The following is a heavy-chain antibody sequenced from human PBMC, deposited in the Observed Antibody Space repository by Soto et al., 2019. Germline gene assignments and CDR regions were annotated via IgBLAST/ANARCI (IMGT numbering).Heavy chain of an antibody. V-gene: IGHV1-69*01. CDR2: LVPFTGKS. D-gene: IGHD6-6*01. J-gene: IGHJ4*02. Sequence: QVQLAQSGAEVRKPGSSVRVSCKASGDTFIISAITWVRPAPGQGLEWVGGLVPFTGKSKNGPNFEGRVTFTADESTRTAYLDLSHLTSDDTAVYYCARDLGGAAPVDYWGQGTLVTVSS. CDR3: ARDLGGAAPVDY. CDR1: GDTFIISA.